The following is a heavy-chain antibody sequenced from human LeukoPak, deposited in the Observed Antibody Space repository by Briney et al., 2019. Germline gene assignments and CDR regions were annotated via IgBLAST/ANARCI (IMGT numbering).Heavy chain of an antibody. V-gene: IGHV4-59*01. J-gene: IGHJ4*02. CDR2: IYYSGST. CDR3: ARASEAIGYFYT. Sequence: AETLSLTCTVSGGSISSYYWGWIRQPPGKGLEWIGYIYYSGSTNYTPSLKSRVTISVDTSKNQFSLKLSSVTAADTALYYCARASEAIGYFYTWGRGSLVTVSS. D-gene: IGHD3-3*01. CDR1: GGSISSYY.